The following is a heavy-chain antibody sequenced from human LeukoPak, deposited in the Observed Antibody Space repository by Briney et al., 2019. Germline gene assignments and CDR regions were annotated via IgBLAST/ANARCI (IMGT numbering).Heavy chain of an antibody. CDR2: ISSSSSYI. Sequence: GSLRLSCAASGFTFSSYSMNWVRQAPGKGLEWVSSISSSSSYIYYADSVKGRFTISRDSSENTLYLQMNSLRVEDTAVYYCARVGYYSSGPFSYFDYWGQGTLVTVSS. V-gene: IGHV3-21*01. CDR1: GFTFSSYS. D-gene: IGHD3-10*01. J-gene: IGHJ4*02. CDR3: ARVGYYSSGPFSYFDY.